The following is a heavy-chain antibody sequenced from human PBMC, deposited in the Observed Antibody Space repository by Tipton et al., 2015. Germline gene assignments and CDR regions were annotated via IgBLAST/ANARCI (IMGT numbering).Heavy chain of an antibody. D-gene: IGHD5-18*01. CDR3: ARDGYNSGFDC. V-gene: IGHV4-31*02. J-gene: IGHJ4*02. Sequence: LRLSCTVSGGSFTSGSYYFNWIRQLPGRGLEWIGSIYYSGSTDYNPSLKSRVSISIATSKTQFSLNLSSVTAADTAVYYCARDGYNSGFDCWGQGTLVTVSS. CDR2: IYYSGST. CDR1: GGSFTSGSYY.